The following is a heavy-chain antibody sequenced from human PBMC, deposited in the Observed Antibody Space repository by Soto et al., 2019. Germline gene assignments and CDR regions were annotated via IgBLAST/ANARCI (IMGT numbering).Heavy chain of an antibody. V-gene: IGHV4-4*07. Sequence: SETLSVTCTVSGASITGTSNWSCIRQPAGKGLEWIGRFSLSGTTNYNPSLRSRVTMSADVSKNQFSLRLTSVTAADTALYYCARGMTPPGAPAWYYFDSWGQGTLVTVSS. CDR2: FSLSGTT. D-gene: IGHD2-8*02. CDR1: GASITGTSN. J-gene: IGHJ4*02. CDR3: ARGMTPPGAPAWYYFDS.